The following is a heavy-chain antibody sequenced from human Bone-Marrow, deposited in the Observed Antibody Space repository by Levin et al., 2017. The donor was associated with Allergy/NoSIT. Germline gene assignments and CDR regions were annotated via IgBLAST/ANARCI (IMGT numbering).Heavy chain of an antibody. Sequence: GGSLRLSCAASGFSVSSKDMSWVRQAPGKGLEWVSVIYSGGSTYYADSVKGRFTISRDNSKNTLYLQMSSLGAEDTAVYYCATLRNRGMDVWGQGTTVTVSS. CDR1: GFSVSSKD. J-gene: IGHJ6*02. CDR3: ATLRNRGMDV. D-gene: IGHD4-17*01. V-gene: IGHV3-66*01. CDR2: IYSGGST.